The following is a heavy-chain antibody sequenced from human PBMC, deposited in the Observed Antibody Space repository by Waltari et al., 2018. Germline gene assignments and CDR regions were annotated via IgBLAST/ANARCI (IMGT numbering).Heavy chain of an antibody. Sequence: QVQLVQSGAEVKKPGSSVKVSCKASGGTFSSYAISWVRQAPGQGLEWMGGIIPIFGPAKYAQKVQGRVTITADESTSTAYMELSSLRSEDTAVYYCARDSSDYGGIRKPFDIWGQGTMVTVSS. CDR2: IIPIFGPA. V-gene: IGHV1-69*12. D-gene: IGHD4-17*01. CDR3: ARDSSDYGGIRKPFDI. CDR1: GGTFSSYA. J-gene: IGHJ3*02.